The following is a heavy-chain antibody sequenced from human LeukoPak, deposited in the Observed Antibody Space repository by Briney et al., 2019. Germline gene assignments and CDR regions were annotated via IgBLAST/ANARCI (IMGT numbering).Heavy chain of an antibody. Sequence: GGSLRLSCAASGFTFDDYGMSWVRQAPGKGLEWVSSINWNGGSTAYADSVKGRFTISRDNAKNSLYLQMNSLRAEDTALYYCAREVLIDSYFHYMDVWGKGTTVTVSS. CDR3: AREVLIDSYFHYMDV. J-gene: IGHJ6*03. D-gene: IGHD1-1*01. CDR1: GFTFDDYG. CDR2: INWNGGST. V-gene: IGHV3-20*04.